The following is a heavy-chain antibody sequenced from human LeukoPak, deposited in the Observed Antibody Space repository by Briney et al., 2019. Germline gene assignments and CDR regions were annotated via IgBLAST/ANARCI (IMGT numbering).Heavy chain of an antibody. CDR3: ARGRGSGHKENWFDP. CDR1: GYTFTTYD. Sequence: ASVKVSCKASGYTFTTYDNNWARQATGQGLEWMGWMNPNSGNTGYAQKFQGRVTMTRNTSISTAYMELSSLRSEDTAVYYCARGRGSGHKENWFDPWGQGTLVTVSS. V-gene: IGHV1-8*01. D-gene: IGHD6-19*01. J-gene: IGHJ5*02. CDR2: MNPNSGNT.